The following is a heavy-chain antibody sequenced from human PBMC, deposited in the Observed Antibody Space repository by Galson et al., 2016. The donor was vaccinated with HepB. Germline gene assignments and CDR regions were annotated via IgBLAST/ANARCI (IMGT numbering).Heavy chain of an antibody. D-gene: IGHD3-16*02. Sequence: SETLSLTCTVSGDSISNYYCSWIRQPPGKALEWIGYRFYSGTTDYNSSLKSRVTISVDTSKNQFFLKLNSVTAADTAVYYCARGKKTIIGPVRGRYLDVWGKGTTVTVSS. CDR1: GDSISNYY. J-gene: IGHJ6*04. CDR3: ARGKKTIIGPVRGRYLDV. V-gene: IGHV4-59*12. CDR2: RFYSGTT.